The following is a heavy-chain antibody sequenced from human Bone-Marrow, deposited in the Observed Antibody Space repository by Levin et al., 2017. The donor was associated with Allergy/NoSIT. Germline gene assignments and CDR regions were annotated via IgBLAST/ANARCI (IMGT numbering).Heavy chain of an antibody. CDR1: GFSLSTSGVG. CDR2: IYWDDDK. CDR3: AHRLGYCSGGSCDNNWFDP. Sequence: SGPTLVKPPQTLTLTCTFSGFSLSTSGVGVGWIRQPPGKALEWLALIYWDDDKRYSPSLKSRLTITKDTSKNQVVLTMTNMDPVDTATYYCAHRLGYCSGGSCDNNWFDPWGQGTLVTVSS. V-gene: IGHV2-5*02. D-gene: IGHD2-15*01. J-gene: IGHJ5*02.